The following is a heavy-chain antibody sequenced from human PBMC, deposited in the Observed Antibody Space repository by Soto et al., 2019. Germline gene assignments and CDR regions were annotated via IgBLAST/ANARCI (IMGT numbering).Heavy chain of an antibody. D-gene: IGHD5-18*01. Sequence: QVQLQQWGAGLLKPSETLSLTCAVYGGSFSGYYWSWIRQPPGKGLEWIGEINHSGSTNYNPSLKGRVTISVATSKNQFSLKLSSVTAADTAVYYCARGLPPDSAMAPYFDYWGQGTLVTVSS. CDR2: INHSGST. CDR3: ARGLPPDSAMAPYFDY. J-gene: IGHJ4*02. CDR1: GGSFSGYY. V-gene: IGHV4-34*01.